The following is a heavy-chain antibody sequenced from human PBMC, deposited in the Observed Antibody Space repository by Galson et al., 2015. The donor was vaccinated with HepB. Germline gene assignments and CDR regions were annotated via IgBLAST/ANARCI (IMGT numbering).Heavy chain of an antibody. CDR1: GFTFDDYA. J-gene: IGHJ4*02. CDR3: AKDQRGAFTVTGGFDY. CDR2: ISWNSGSI. D-gene: IGHD4-11*01. Sequence: SLRLSCAASGFTFDDYAMHWVRQAPGKGLEWVSGISWNSGSIGYADSVKGRFTISRDNAKSSLYLQMNSLRAEDTALYYCAKDQRGAFTVTGGFDYWGQGTLVTVSS. V-gene: IGHV3-9*01.